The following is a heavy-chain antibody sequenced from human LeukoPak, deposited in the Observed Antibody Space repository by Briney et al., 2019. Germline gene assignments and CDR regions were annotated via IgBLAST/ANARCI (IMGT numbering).Heavy chain of an antibody. J-gene: IGHJ5*02. CDR2: IYYSGST. CDR1: GDSISSYY. CDR3: ARYLAPPGWFDP. D-gene: IGHD1-14*01. Sequence: PSETLSLTCTVSGDSISSYYWSWIRQPPGKGLEWIGYIYYSGSTNYSPSLKSRVTISVDTSKNQFSLKLSSVTAADTAVYYCARYLAPPGWFDPWGQGTLVTVSS. V-gene: IGHV4-59*08.